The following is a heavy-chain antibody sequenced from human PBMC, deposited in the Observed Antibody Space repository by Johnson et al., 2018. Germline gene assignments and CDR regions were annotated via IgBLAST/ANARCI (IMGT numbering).Heavy chain of an antibody. V-gene: IGHV3-30-3*01. D-gene: IGHD3-10*01. CDR1: GFTFSSFT. CDR3: ARDDGGNYYYYYMDV. CDR2: ISYDGSNK. J-gene: IGHJ6*03. Sequence: QVQLVQSGGGVVQPGRSLRLSCAASGFTFSSFTMHWVRQAPGKGLEWVALISYDGSNKYYADSVKGRFTISRDSSKNTLYLQMNSLRAEDTAVYYCARDDGGNYYYYYMDVWGKGTTVTVSS.